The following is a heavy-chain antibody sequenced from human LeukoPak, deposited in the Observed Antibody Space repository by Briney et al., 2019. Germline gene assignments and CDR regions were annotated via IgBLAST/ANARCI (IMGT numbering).Heavy chain of an antibody. CDR1: GYTFTSYY. CDR3: ARDQKYCSSTSCYHDAFDI. D-gene: IGHD2-2*01. Sequence: ASVKVSCKASGYTFTSYYMHWVRQAPGQGLKWMGIINPSGGSTSYAQKFQGRVTMTRDTSTSTVYMELSSLRSEDTAVYYCARDQKYCSSTSCYHDAFDIWGQGTMVTVSS. V-gene: IGHV1-46*01. CDR2: INPSGGST. J-gene: IGHJ3*02.